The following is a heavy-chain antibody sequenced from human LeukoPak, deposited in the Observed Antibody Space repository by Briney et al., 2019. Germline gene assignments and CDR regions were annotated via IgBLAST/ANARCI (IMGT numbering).Heavy chain of an antibody. Sequence: PSETLSLTCAVYGGSFSGYYWSWIRQPPGKGLEWIGEIYHSGSTNYNPSLKSRVTISVDKSKNQFSLKLSSVTAADTAVYYCARPKIGFFDIWGQGTMVTVSS. CDR1: GGSFSGYY. CDR2: IYHSGST. D-gene: IGHD2/OR15-2a*01. J-gene: IGHJ3*02. CDR3: ARPKIGFFDI. V-gene: IGHV4-34*01.